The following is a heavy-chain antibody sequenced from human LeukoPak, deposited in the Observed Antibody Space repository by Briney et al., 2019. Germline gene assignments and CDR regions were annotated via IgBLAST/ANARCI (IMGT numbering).Heavy chain of an antibody. J-gene: IGHJ4*02. CDR2: IYTSGST. V-gene: IGHV4-4*07. Sequence: PSETLSLTCTVSGGSISSYYWSWIRQPAGKGLEWIGRIYTSGSTNYNPSLKSRVTMSVDTSKNQFSLKLSSVTAADTAVYYCAREPPYDYYDSSGYGRLFDYWGQGTLVTVSS. CDR1: GGSISSYY. CDR3: AREPPYDYYDSSGYGRLFDY. D-gene: IGHD3-22*01.